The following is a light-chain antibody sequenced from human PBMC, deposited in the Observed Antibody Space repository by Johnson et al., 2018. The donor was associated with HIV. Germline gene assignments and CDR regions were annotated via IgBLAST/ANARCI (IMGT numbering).Light chain of an antibody. CDR2: EHN. V-gene: IGLV1-51*02. Sequence: QSVLTQPPSVSAAPGQRVTISCSGGIANIGNNYVSWYQQLPGTAPKLLIYEHNKRPSGIPDRFSGSKSGTSATLGITGLQTGDEADYYCETWDSSLSGYYDFGTGTKLTVL. J-gene: IGLJ1*01. CDR1: IANIGNNY. CDR3: ETWDSSLSGYYD.